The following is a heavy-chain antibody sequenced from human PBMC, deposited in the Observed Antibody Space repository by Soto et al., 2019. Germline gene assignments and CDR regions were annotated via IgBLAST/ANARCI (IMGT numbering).Heavy chain of an antibody. J-gene: IGHJ4*02. CDR2: ISWDGGST. V-gene: IGHV3-43*01. CDR3: AKGLEYSSGPEYYFDY. CDR1: GFTFDDYT. D-gene: IGHD6-19*01. Sequence: GGSLRLSCAASGFTFDDYTMHWVRQAPGKGLEWVSLISWDGGSTYYADSVKGRFTISRDNSKNSLYLQMNSLRTEDTALYYCAKGLEYSSGPEYYFDYWGQGTLVTVSS.